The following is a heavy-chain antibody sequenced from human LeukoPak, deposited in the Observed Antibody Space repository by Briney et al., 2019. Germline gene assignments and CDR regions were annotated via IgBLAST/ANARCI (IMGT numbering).Heavy chain of an antibody. V-gene: IGHV5-51*01. CDR2: IYPGDSDT. J-gene: IGHJ4*02. D-gene: IGHD2-2*01. CDR1: GYSFTSYW. CDR3: ARRGPVVPAAPSGGGIDY. Sequence: GESLKISCKGSGYSFTSYWIGWVRQMPGKGLEWMGIIYPGDSDTRYSPSFQGQVTISADKSISTAYLQWSSLKASDTAMYYCARRGPVVPAAPSGGGIDYWGQGTLVTVSS.